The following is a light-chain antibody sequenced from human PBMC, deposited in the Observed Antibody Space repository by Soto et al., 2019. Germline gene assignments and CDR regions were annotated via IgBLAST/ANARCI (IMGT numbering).Light chain of an antibody. CDR3: QYWDNYSWT. J-gene: IGKJ1*01. Sequence: DIQMTQSPSTLSASVGERVTITCRARQNITDWLAWYQQKPGKAPKFLIYKASNLEGGVPSRFSGSGSGTEFTLTISSVQPDDFATYYCQYWDNYSWTFGQGTKVEIK. CDR2: KAS. CDR1: QNITDW. V-gene: IGKV1-5*03.